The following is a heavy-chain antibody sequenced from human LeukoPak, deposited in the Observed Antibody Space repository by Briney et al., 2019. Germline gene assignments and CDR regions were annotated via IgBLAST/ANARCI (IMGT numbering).Heavy chain of an antibody. J-gene: IGHJ4*02. V-gene: IGHV3-23*01. CDR3: AKDRSIGTYYTFDH. CDR1: GFTFSDYA. D-gene: IGHD1-26*01. CDR2: ISGSGVMT. Sequence: GGSLRLSCAASGFTFSDYAMTWVRQAPGKGLEWVATISGSGVMTYYADSVKGRFTVSGDNSKNTVYLQMSSLTAADTAVYYCAKDRSIGTYYTFDHWGQGTLVTVSS.